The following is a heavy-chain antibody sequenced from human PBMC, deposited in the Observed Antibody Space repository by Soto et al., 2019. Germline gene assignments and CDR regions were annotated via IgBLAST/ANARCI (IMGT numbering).Heavy chain of an antibody. V-gene: IGHV3-30*18. CDR3: AKEGLYSSGWYYFDY. CDR1: GFTFSSYG. D-gene: IGHD6-19*01. Sequence: GGSLRLSCAASGFTFSSYGMHWVRQAPGKGLEWVAVISYDGSNKYYADSVEGRFTISRDNSKNTLYLQMNSLRAEDTAVYYCAKEGLYSSGWYYFDYWGQGTLVTVSS. J-gene: IGHJ4*02. CDR2: ISYDGSNK.